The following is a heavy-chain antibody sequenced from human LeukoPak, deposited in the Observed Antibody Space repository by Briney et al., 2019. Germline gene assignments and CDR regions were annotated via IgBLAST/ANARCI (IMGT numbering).Heavy chain of an antibody. V-gene: IGHV3-30*18. CDR2: IPYDGSNK. J-gene: IGHJ4*02. CDR1: GFTFSSYG. D-gene: IGHD3-22*01. Sequence: PGGSLRLSCAASGFTFSSYGMHWVRQAPGKGLEWVAVIPYDGSNKYYADSVKGRFTISRDNSKNTLYLQMNSLRAEDTAVYYCAKDLYYYDSSGYPYWGQGTLVTVSS. CDR3: AKDLYYYDSSGYPY.